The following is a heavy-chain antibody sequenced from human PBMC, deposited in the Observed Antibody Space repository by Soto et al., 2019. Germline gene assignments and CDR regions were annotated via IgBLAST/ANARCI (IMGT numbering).Heavy chain of an antibody. J-gene: IGHJ5*02. CDR2: INHTGTT. CDR1: GGSFTGYY. V-gene: IGHV4-34*01. CDR3: ARGPQATRGYRFFDP. Sequence: SETLSLTCAVHGGSFTGYYWSWIRQPPGEGLEWIGEINHTGTTNHNPSLKSRVTFSVGATKKEISLKLTSVTAADTAVYFCARGPQATRGYRFFDPWGQGTLVTVSS. D-gene: IGHD5-18*01.